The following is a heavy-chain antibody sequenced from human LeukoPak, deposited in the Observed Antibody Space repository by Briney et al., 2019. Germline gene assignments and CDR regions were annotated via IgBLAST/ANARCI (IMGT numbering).Heavy chain of an antibody. CDR3: AGAKGTAIGIGL. Sequence: SETLSLTCTVSGGSISSYYWSWIRQPPGKGLEWIGYIYYSGSTNYNPSLKSRVTISVDTSKNQFSLKLSYVTAADTAVYYCAGAKGTAIGIGLWGQGTRGPVSS. CDR2: IYYSGST. V-gene: IGHV4-59*01. CDR1: GGSISSYY. D-gene: IGHD3-22*01. J-gene: IGHJ4*02.